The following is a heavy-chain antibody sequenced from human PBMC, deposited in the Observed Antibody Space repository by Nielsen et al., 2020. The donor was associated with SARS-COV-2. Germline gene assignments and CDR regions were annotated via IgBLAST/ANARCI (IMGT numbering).Heavy chain of an antibody. Sequence: SETLSLTCAVYGGSFSGYYWSWIRQPPGKGLEWIGEINHSGSTNYNPSLKSRVTISVDTSKNQFSLKLSSVTAADTAVYYCAVGSRWFDPWGQGTLVTVSS. J-gene: IGHJ5*02. V-gene: IGHV4-34*01. D-gene: IGHD5/OR15-5a*01. CDR1: GGSFSGYY. CDR3: AVGSRWFDP. CDR2: INHSGST.